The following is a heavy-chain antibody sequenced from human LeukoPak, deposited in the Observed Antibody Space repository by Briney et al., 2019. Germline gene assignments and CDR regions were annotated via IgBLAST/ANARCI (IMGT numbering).Heavy chain of an antibody. V-gene: IGHV4-59*08. D-gene: IGHD3-10*01. CDR1: GGSIRGYY. CDR2: IYYSWST. CDR3: ARYGSGTYPRFDY. J-gene: IGHJ4*02. Sequence: SETLSLTCTVSGGSIRGYYWSWIRQPPGKGLEWIGYIYYSWSTNYNPSLQSRVTISVDTSKNQFSLNLTSVTAADTAVYYCARYGSGTYPRFDYWGQGILVTVSS.